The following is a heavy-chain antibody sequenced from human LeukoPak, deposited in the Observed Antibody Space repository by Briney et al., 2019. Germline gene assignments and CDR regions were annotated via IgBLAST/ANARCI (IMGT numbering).Heavy chain of an antibody. J-gene: IGHJ4*02. V-gene: IGHV4-59*01. D-gene: IGHD1-14*01. Sequence: SETLSLTCTVSGGSISSYYWSWIRQPPGKGLEWIGYIYYSGSTNYNPSLKSRVTISVDTSKNQFSLKLSSVTAADTAVYYCARGASPGEYYFDYWGQGTLVTVSS. CDR3: ARGASPGEYYFDY. CDR2: IYYSGST. CDR1: GGSISSYY.